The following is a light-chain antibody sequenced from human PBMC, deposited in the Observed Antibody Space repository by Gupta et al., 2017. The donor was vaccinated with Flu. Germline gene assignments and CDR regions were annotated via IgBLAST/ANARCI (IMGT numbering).Light chain of an antibody. CDR2: DAY. CDR3: QQRSNWPPHT. CDR1: QSVSSY. V-gene: IGKV3-11*01. Sequence: IVFTHSPASLSLSPGERATLSCRASQSVSSYLAWYQQKPGQAPRPLIYDAYNRDTGIPARVSGSGGGKDVSILISSREQEDYEVYYCQQRSNWPPHTFGGGTKVEIK. J-gene: IGKJ4*01.